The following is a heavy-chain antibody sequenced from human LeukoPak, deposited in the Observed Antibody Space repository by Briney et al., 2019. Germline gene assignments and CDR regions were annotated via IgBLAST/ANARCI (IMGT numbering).Heavy chain of an antibody. V-gene: IGHV3-23*01. CDR1: GFTFSSYA. D-gene: IGHD6-19*01. CDR3: ARRVSVADTGNWFDP. CDR2: ISGSGGST. Sequence: GGSLRLSCAASGFTFSSYAMSWVRQAPGKGLEWVSAISGSGGSTYYADSVKGRFTISRDNSKNTLYLQMNSVRAEDTAVYYCARRVSVADTGNWFDPWGQGTLVTVSS. J-gene: IGHJ5*02.